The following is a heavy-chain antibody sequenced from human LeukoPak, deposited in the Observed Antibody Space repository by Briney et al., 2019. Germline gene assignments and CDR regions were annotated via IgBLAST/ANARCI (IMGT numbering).Heavy chain of an antibody. CDR3: ARDNWNYGSSMDV. J-gene: IGHJ6*02. CDR1: GGSISSYY. CDR2: IYYSGST. D-gene: IGHD1-7*01. Sequence: SETLSLTCTVSGGSISSYYWSWLRQPPGKGLEWIGYIYYSGSTNYNPSLKSRVTISVDTSKIQFSLKLSSVTAADTAVYYCARDNWNYGSSMDVWGQGTTVTVSS. V-gene: IGHV4-59*01.